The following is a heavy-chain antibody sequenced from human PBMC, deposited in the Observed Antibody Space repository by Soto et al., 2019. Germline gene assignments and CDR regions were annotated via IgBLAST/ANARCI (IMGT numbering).Heavy chain of an antibody. D-gene: IGHD2-15*01. V-gene: IGHV1-69*02. J-gene: IGHJ3*02. CDR1: GGTFSSYT. CDR3: ASFYCSGGSCYQSTAFDI. CDR2: IIPILGIA. Sequence: QVQLVQSGAEVKKPGSSVKVSCKASGGTFSSYTISWVRQAPGQGLEWMGRIIPILGIANYAQKFQGRVTITADKSTSTDYMELSSLRSEDTAVYYCASFYCSGGSCYQSTAFDIWGQGTMVTVSS.